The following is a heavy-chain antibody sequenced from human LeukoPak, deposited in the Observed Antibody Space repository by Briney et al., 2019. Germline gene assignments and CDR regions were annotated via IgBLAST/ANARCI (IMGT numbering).Heavy chain of an antibody. CDR1: GFTVSSNY. J-gene: IGHJ6*03. V-gene: IGHV3-66*02. Sequence: GGSLRLSCAASGFTVSSNYMSWVRQAPGKGLEGVSVIYSYGSTYYADSVKGRFTISRDNSKNTLYLQMNCLRVEDTAVYYCARLGGKQLVRYYQYYMDVWGKGTTVTVSS. CDR3: ARLGGKQLVRYYQYYMDV. D-gene: IGHD6-6*01. CDR2: IYSYGST.